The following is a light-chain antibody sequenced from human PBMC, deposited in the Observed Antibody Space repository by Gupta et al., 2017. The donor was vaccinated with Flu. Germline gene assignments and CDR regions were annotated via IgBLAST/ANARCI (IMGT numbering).Light chain of an antibody. CDR1: SSDVGAYNY. V-gene: IGLV2-14*01. CDR3: IAFTNSNTWV. CDR2: AVS. Sequence: QSALTQPAFWSGSPGRSLTISCTETSSDVGAYNYVSWYQQRPGKAPKLMIYAVSNRPSGVSNRFSGSKSGNTASLTISGLQPEDEADYYCIAFTNSNTWVFGGGTKVIVL. J-gene: IGLJ3*02.